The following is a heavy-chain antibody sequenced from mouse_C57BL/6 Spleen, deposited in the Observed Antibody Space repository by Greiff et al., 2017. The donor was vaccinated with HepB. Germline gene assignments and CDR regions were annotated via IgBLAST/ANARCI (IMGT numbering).Heavy chain of an antibody. CDR3: ARWGTTVVNYFDY. CDR1: GYAFSSYW. V-gene: IGHV1-80*01. CDR2: IYPGDGDT. D-gene: IGHD1-1*01. Sequence: VQLQQSGAELVKPGASVKISCKASGYAFSSYWMNWVKQRPGKGLEWIGQIYPGDGDTNYNGKFKGKATLTADKSSSTAYMQLSSLTSEDSAVYFCARWGTTVVNYFDYWGQGTTLTVSS. J-gene: IGHJ2*01.